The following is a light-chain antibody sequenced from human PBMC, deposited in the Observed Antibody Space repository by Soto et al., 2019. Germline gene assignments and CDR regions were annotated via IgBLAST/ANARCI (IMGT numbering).Light chain of an antibody. Sequence: EIVLTQSPGTLSLSPGERATLSCRASQSVSSSQLAWYQQRPGQAPRLLIYGASTRATGIADRFSGSGSRTDFTLTISILEPEDFAVYYCQQYGSSGVTFGPGTKVDIK. CDR2: GAS. CDR1: QSVSSSQ. V-gene: IGKV3-20*01. J-gene: IGKJ3*01. CDR3: QQYGSSGVT.